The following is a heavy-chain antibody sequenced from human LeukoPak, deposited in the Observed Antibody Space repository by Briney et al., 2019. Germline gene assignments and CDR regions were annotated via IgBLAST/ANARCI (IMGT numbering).Heavy chain of an antibody. Sequence: GGSLRLSCAASGFTVSSNYMSWVRQAPGKGLEWVSVIYIGGSTYYADSVKGRFAISRDNAKNSLYLQMNSLRDEDTAVYYCARDQDYGLDPWGQGTLVTVSS. D-gene: IGHD4-17*01. V-gene: IGHV3-53*01. CDR1: GFTVSSNY. J-gene: IGHJ5*02. CDR2: IYIGGST. CDR3: ARDQDYGLDP.